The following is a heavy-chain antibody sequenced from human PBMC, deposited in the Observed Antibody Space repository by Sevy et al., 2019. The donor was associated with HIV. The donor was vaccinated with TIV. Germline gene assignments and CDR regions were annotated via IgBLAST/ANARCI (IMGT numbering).Heavy chain of an antibody. D-gene: IGHD6-13*01. J-gene: IGHJ5*02. CDR3: ARYIAAVGNNWFDP. V-gene: IGHV4-39*01. CDR1: GGSISSSSYY. Sequence: SETLSLTCTVSGGSISSSSYYWGWIRQPPGKGLDWIGSIHYSGSTNYNPSLKSRVTISVDTSKNQFFLRLSSVTAADTAVYYCARYIAAVGNNWFDPWGKGTLVTVSS. CDR2: IHYSGST.